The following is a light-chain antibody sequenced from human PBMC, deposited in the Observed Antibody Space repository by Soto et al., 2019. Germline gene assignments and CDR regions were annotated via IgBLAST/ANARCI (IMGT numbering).Light chain of an antibody. CDR2: WAS. CDR1: QSVFYSPNNKNY. J-gene: IGKJ1*01. CDR3: HQYYSNPPNPT. Sequence: DIVVTQSPDPLAVSLGERATINCKSSQSVFYSPNNKNYLAWYQQKPGQPPKLLIYWASTRGSGVPDRFSGSGSGTDFTLTISSLQAEDVALYYCHQYYSNPPNPTFGQGTKVEIK. V-gene: IGKV4-1*01.